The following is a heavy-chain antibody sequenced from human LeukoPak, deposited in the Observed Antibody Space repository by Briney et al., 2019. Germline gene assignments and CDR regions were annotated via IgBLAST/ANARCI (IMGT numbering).Heavy chain of an antibody. CDR1: GGSISSYY. Sequence: SETLSLTCTVSGGSISSYYWSWIRQPPGKGLEWIGYIYYSGSTNYNPSLKSRVTISVDTSKNQFSLKLSSVTAADTAVYYCARVNSGSLYYFDYWGQGTLVTVSS. CDR3: ARVNSGSLYYFDY. D-gene: IGHD3-22*01. J-gene: IGHJ4*02. CDR2: IYYSGST. V-gene: IGHV4-59*01.